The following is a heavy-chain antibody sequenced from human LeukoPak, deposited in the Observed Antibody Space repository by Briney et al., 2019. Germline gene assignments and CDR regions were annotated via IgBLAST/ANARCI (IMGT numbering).Heavy chain of an antibody. Sequence: PSETLSLTCVVSGYSIRSGYWWSWVRQSPGKGLEWIGEILHSGSTNYNPSLKSRVTISVDTSKNQFSLKLSSVTAADTAVYYCARHSLPRGAILDRYYFDYWGQGTLVTVSS. J-gene: IGHJ4*02. D-gene: IGHD3-10*01. CDR3: ARHSLPRGAILDRYYFDY. CDR2: ILHSGST. V-gene: IGHV4-4*02. CDR1: GYSIRSGYW.